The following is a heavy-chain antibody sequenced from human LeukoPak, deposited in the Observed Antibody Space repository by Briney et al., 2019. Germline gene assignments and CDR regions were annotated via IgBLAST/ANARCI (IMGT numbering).Heavy chain of an antibody. J-gene: IGHJ4*02. CDR3: ARLLSRYGSGSYLGY. CDR1: GYTFTGYY. CDR2: INPNSGGT. Sequence: ASVKVSCKASGYTFTGYYMHWVRQAPGQGLEWMGWINPNSGGTNYAQKFQGWVTMTRDTSISTAYMELSRLRSDDTAVYYCARLLSRYGSGSYLGYWGQGTLVTVSS. V-gene: IGHV1-2*04. D-gene: IGHD3-10*01.